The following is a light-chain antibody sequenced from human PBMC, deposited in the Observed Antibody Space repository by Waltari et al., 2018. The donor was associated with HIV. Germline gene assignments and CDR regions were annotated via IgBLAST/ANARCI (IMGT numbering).Light chain of an antibody. J-gene: IGKJ4*01. CDR1: LGIIIA. Sequence: AIQLTQSPSSLSASVGDRVTITCRPPLGIIIAIVCYQQKPGKAPNLRIYAASSLVSEVPSRFSGSGSGTDYTLTISSLQPEDFATYYCQQFNSYPLTFGGGTK. CDR3: QQFNSYPLT. V-gene: IGKV1-13*02. CDR2: AAS.